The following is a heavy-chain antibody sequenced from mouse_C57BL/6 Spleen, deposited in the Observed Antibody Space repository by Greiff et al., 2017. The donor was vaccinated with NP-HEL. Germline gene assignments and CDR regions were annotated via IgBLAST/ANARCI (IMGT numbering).Heavy chain of an antibody. CDR1: GYTFTDYN. Sequence: EVQLQQSGPELVKPGASVKMSCKASGYTFTDYNMHWVKQSHGKSLEWIGYINPNNGGTSYNQKFKGKATLTVNKSSSTAYMELRSLTSEDSAVYYGARFDYGSSWGFAYWGQGTLVTVSA. CDR3: ARFDYGSSWGFAY. V-gene: IGHV1-22*01. D-gene: IGHD1-1*01. J-gene: IGHJ3*01. CDR2: INPNNGGT.